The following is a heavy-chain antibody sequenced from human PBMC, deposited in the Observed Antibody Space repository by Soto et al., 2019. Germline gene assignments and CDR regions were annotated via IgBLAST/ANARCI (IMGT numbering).Heavy chain of an antibody. D-gene: IGHD5-12*01. Sequence: GGSLRLSCAASGFTVSSNYMSWVRQAPGKGLEWVSVIYSGGSTYYADSVKGRFTISRDNSKNTLYLQMNSLRAEDTAVYYCARAPHSGYGNDAFDIWGQGTMVTVSS. CDR1: GFTVSSNY. V-gene: IGHV3-66*01. CDR2: IYSGGST. CDR3: ARAPHSGYGNDAFDI. J-gene: IGHJ3*02.